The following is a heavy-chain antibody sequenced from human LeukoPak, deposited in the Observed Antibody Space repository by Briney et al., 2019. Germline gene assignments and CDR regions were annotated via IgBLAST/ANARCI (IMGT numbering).Heavy chain of an antibody. V-gene: IGHV3-11*01. Sequence: GGSLRLSCAASGFTFSDYYMSWIRQAPGKGLEWVSYISSSGSTICYADSVKGRFTISRDNAKNSLYLQMNSLRAEDTAVYYCARERGIAARSFDYWGQGTLVTVSS. CDR1: GFTFSDYY. D-gene: IGHD6-6*01. CDR3: ARERGIAARSFDY. J-gene: IGHJ4*02. CDR2: ISSSGSTI.